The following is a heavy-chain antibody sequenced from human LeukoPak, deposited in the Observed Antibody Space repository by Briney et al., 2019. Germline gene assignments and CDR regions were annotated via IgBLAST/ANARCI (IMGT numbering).Heavy chain of an antibody. V-gene: IGHV3-48*03. D-gene: IGHD3-10*01. J-gene: IGHJ6*03. CDR2: ISSSGITI. CDR3: ARDQYGSGDGYYMDV. CDR1: GFTFSTYD. Sequence: GGTLRLSCAASGFTFSTYDMNWVRQAPGKGLEWISYISSSGITIFYADSVKGRFTISRDNAKNSLYLQMNSLRAEDTAVYYCARDQYGSGDGYYMDVWGKGTTVTISS.